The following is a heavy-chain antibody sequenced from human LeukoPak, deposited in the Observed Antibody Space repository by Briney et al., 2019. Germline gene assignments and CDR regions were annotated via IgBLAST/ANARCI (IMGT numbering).Heavy chain of an antibody. D-gene: IGHD4-17*01. Sequence: SETLSLTCAVYGGSFSGYYWSWIRQPPGKGLEWIGEINHSGSTNYNPSLKSRVTISVDTSKNQFSLKLSSVTAADTAVYYCARTVSDAFDIWGQGTMVTVSS. CDR1: GGSFSGYY. V-gene: IGHV4-34*01. CDR2: INHSGST. J-gene: IGHJ3*02. CDR3: ARTVSDAFDI.